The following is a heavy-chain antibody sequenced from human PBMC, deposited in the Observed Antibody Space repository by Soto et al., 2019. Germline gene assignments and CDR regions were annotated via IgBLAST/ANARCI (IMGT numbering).Heavy chain of an antibody. V-gene: IGHV3-33*01. Sequence: HGGSLRLSCAASGFTFSNYGMHWVRQAPGKGLEWVAIIWHDGNNKYYADSVRGRFIISRDNSKNRLYLQMNSLRAEDTAVYYCASDIVGASDSYGLDVWGQGTPVTVSS. J-gene: IGHJ6*02. CDR1: GFTFSNYG. CDR3: ASDIVGASDSYGLDV. CDR2: IWHDGNNK. D-gene: IGHD1-26*01.